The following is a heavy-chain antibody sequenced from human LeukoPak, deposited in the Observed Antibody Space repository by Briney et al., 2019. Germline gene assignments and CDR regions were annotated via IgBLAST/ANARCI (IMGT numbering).Heavy chain of an antibody. CDR3: ARALPSPLYSGSYADAFDI. CDR1: GFTFSSYS. Sequence: GGSLRLSCAASGFTFSSYSMSWVRQAPGKGLEWVSSISSRSGYIYYGDSVKGRFTISRDNAKNSLYLQMNTLRAEDTAVYYCARALPSPLYSGSYADAFDIWGQGTMVTVSS. CDR2: ISSRSGYI. D-gene: IGHD1-26*01. J-gene: IGHJ3*02. V-gene: IGHV3-21*04.